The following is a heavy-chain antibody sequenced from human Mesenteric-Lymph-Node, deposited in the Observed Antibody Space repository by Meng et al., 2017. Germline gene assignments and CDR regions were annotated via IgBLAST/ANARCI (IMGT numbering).Heavy chain of an antibody. CDR3: ARVGWRQWSFDL. CDR2: VYHNGNA. V-gene: IGHV4-4*02. CDR1: GGSLSSNNG. D-gene: IGHD5-18*01. J-gene: IGHJ2*01. Sequence: HVSGPGLVTPSETRYPLCASSGGSLSSNNGGSWVRQPPGKGLEWIWEVYHNGNANYNPSLKSRVTISVDTSNNQFSLKLSSVTAADTAVYYCARVGWRQWSFDLWGRGTLVTVSS.